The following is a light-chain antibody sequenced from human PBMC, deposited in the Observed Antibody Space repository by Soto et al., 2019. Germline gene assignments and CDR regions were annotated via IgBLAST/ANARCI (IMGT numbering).Light chain of an antibody. CDR1: QSVLYSSNNKNY. CDR3: EQYGSSPRT. CDR2: WAS. Sequence: DIVMTQSPDSLAVSLGERATINCKSSQSVLYSSNNKNYLAWYQQKPGQPPKLVIYWASTRESGVPDRFSGSGSGTDFTLTISTLEPEDFAVYYCEQYGSSPRTFGGGTKVDIK. V-gene: IGKV4-1*01. J-gene: IGKJ4*02.